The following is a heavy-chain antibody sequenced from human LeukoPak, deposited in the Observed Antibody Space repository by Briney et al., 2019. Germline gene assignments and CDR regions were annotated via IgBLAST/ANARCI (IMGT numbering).Heavy chain of an antibody. D-gene: IGHD3-9*01. CDR3: ARDRHYDILTGPPRPHYYGMDV. Sequence: GGSLRLSCAASGFTVSSNYMSWVRQAPGKGLEWVSVIYSGGSTYYADSVKGRFTISRDNSKNTLYLQMNSLRAEDTAVYYCARDRHYDILTGPPRPHYYGMDVWGQGTTVTVSS. CDR2: IYSGGST. J-gene: IGHJ6*02. V-gene: IGHV3-53*01. CDR1: GFTVSSNY.